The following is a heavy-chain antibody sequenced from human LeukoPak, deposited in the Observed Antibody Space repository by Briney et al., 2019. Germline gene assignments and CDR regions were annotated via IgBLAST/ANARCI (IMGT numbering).Heavy chain of an antibody. J-gene: IGHJ5*02. CDR1: GFGFSAFY. CDR2: ISSGGKDI. V-gene: IGHV3-11*04. D-gene: IGHD2/OR15-2a*01. Sequence: GGSLRLSCDASGFGFSAFYMSWIRQAPGKGLEWISYISSGGKDIYYADSVKGRFTVSRDNTNNSLHLQMNSLRAEDTAVYYCARVFNGFYRFFNLWGQGTLVIVSS. CDR3: ARVFNGFYRFFNL.